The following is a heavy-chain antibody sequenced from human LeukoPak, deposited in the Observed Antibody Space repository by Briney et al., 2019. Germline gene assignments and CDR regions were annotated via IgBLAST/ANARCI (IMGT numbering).Heavy chain of an antibody. D-gene: IGHD1-7*01. CDR1: GFTFSNYW. Sequence: GGSLRLSCAASGFTFSNYWMGWVRQAPGKRPEWVANMNIDGSEKYYADSVKGRFTISRDNARNSVYLQMNSLRVEDTAVYYWARDPVELELLLDCWGQGNLVTVSS. CDR3: ARDPVELELLLDC. J-gene: IGHJ4*01. CDR2: MNIDGSEK. V-gene: IGHV3-7*01.